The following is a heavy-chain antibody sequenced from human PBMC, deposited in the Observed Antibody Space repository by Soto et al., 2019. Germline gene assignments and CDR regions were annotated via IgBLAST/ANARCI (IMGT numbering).Heavy chain of an antibody. V-gene: IGHV3-30-3*01. CDR1: GFTFSSYA. J-gene: IGHJ5*02. D-gene: IGHD3-10*01. CDR3: ARDRARYYYGSGPFDP. Sequence: QVQLVESGGGVVQPGRSLRLSCAASGFTFSSYAMHWVRQAPGKGLEWVAVISYDGSNKYYADSVKGRFTISRDNSTNTLYLQMNSLRAEDTAVYYCARDRARYYYGSGPFDPWGQGTLVTVSS. CDR2: ISYDGSNK.